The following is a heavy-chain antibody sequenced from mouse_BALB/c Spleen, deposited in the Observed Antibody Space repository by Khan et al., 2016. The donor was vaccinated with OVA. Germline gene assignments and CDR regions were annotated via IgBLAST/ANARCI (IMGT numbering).Heavy chain of an antibody. CDR1: GYTFTSYW. J-gene: IGHJ3*01. Sequence: VQLQQPGAELVKPGASVKLSCKASGYTFTSYWMHWVKQRPGQGLEWIGYINPSDGRAHYNENFKTKATLTVDKSSSTAYIQLSSLTSEDSAVYYCARGGYGSLAYWGQGTLVTVSA. CDR3: ARGGYGSLAY. D-gene: IGHD2-10*02. V-gene: IGHV1S81*02. CDR2: INPSDGRA.